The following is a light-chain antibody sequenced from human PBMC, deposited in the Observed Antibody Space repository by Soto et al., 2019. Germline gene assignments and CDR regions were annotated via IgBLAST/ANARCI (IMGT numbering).Light chain of an antibody. CDR3: ETWDRNTVV. J-gene: IGLJ2*01. CDR1: SGHSSYI. Sequence: QTVVTQSSSASASLGSSVKLTCTLNSGHSSYIITWHQQQPGKAPRYLMKLEGSGSYNKGSGVPDRFSGSSSGADRYLTISNLQFEDEADYFCETWDRNTVVFGGGTKLTVL. CDR2: LEGSGSY. V-gene: IGLV4-60*02.